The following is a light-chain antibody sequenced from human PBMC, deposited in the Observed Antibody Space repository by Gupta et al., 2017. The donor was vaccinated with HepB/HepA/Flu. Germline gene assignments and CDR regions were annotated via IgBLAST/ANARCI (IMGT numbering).Light chain of an antibody. CDR2: QDS. J-gene: IGLJ2*01. CDR3: QAWDSSVV. CDR1: KLGDKY. Sequence: SSELTQPPSVSVSPGQTASITCSGDKLGDKYACWYKQKPGQSPVLVIYQDSKRPTGIPERFSGSNSGNTATLTISGTQAMDEADYYWQAWDSSVVFGGGTKLTVL. V-gene: IGLV3-1*01.